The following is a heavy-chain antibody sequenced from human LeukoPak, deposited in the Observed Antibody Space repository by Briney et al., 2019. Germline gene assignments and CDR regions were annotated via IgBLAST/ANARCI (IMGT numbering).Heavy chain of an antibody. D-gene: IGHD7-27*01. J-gene: IGHJ6*02. Sequence: SETLSLTCTVSGGSISSYYWSWIRQPPGKGLEWIGYIYYSGGTNYNPSLKSRVTISVDTSKNQFSLKLSSVTAADTAVYYCARRRVLDELTGEYYYYGMDVWGQGTTVTVSS. CDR2: IYYSGGT. CDR3: ARRRVLDELTGEYYYYGMDV. CDR1: GGSISSYY. V-gene: IGHV4-59*08.